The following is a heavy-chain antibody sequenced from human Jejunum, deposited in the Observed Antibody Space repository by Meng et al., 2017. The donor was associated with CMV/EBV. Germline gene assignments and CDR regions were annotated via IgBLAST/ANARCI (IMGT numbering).Heavy chain of an antibody. CDR2: IRFDGTNK. CDR1: SEYG. V-gene: IGHV3-30*02. J-gene: IGHJ4*02. Sequence: SEYGFHWVRQAPGKGLEWVAFIRFDGTNKFFIDSVTGRFSLSRDNSKNSVYLQMNSLGPDDTAVYYCAKDSYGERKFWSGYYADHWGQGTMVTVSS. CDR3: AKDSYGERKFWSGYYADH. D-gene: IGHD3-3*01.